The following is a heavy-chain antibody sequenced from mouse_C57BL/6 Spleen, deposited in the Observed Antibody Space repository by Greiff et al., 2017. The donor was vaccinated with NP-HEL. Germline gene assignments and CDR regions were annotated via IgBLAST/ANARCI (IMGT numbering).Heavy chain of an antibody. CDR3: ARNYYYGSSANYYAMDY. CDR1: GFSLTSYA. Sequence: QVQLQQSGPGLVAPSQSLSITCTVSGFSLTSYAISWVRQPPGKGLEWLGVIWTGGGTNYNSALKSRLSISKDNSKSQVFLKMNSLQTDDTARYYCARNYYYGSSANYYAMDYWGQGTSVTVSS. D-gene: IGHD1-1*01. V-gene: IGHV2-9-1*01. CDR2: IWTGGGT. J-gene: IGHJ4*01.